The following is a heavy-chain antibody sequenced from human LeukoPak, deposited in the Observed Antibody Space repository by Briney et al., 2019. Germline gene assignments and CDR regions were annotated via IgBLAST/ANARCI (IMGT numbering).Heavy chain of an antibody. J-gene: IGHJ6*03. Sequence: PSETLSLTCTVSGGSISSYYWSWIRQPPGKGLEWIGYIYYSGSTNYNPSLKSRVTISVDTSKNQFSLKMSSVTAADTAVYFCARGGPPGYYYDYYMDVWGKGTTVTISS. CDR3: ARGGPPGYYYDYYMDV. V-gene: IGHV4-59*01. CDR1: GGSISSYY. CDR2: IYYSGST.